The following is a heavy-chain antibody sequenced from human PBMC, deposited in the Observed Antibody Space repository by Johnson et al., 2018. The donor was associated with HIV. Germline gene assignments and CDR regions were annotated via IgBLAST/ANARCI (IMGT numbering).Heavy chain of an antibody. CDR3: ASCGGDCRDAFDI. CDR1: GFTFSSYA. J-gene: IGHJ3*02. CDR2: ISSNGGST. V-gene: IGHV3-64*01. Sequence: VQLVESGGGLVQPGGSLRLSCAASGFTFSSYAMHWVRQAPGKGLEYVSAISSNGGSTYYANSVKGRFTISRANSKNTLYLQMNSLRAEDTAVYYCASCGGDCRDAFDIWGQGTMVTVSS. D-gene: IGHD2-21*02.